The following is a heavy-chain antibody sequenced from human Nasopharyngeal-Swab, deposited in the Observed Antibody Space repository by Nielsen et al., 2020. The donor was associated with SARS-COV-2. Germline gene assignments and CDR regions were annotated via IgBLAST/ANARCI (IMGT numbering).Heavy chain of an antibody. V-gene: IGHV1-2*06. CDR1: GYIFTGYY. J-gene: IGHJ6*02. CDR2: INPNSGGT. CDR3: ARDGNGGGYYYYGMDV. D-gene: IGHD4-23*01. Sequence: ASVKVSCKASGYIFTGYYMHWVRQAPGQGLEWMGRINPNSGGTNYAQKFQGRVTMTRDTSISTAYMELRSLRSDDTAVYYCARDGNGGGYYYYGMDVWGQGTTVTVSS.